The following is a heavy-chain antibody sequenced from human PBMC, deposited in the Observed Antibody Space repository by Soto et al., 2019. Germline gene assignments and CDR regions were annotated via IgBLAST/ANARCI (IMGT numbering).Heavy chain of an antibody. CDR3: ARSIDP. V-gene: IGHV4-31*03. Sequence: ALCLTCTVSGGSIRSGGYYWSWIRQHPGKGLEWIGYIYYSGSTYYNPSLKSRVTISVDTSKNQFSLKLSSVTAADTAVYYCARSIDPWGRGTLVSVSS. J-gene: IGHJ5*02. CDR1: GGSIRSGGYY. CDR2: IYYSGST.